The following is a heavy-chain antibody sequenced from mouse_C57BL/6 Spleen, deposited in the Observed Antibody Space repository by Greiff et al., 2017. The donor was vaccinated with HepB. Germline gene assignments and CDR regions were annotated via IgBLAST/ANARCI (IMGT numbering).Heavy chain of an antibody. J-gene: IGHJ3*01. CDR2: IDPSDSYT. Sequence: QVQLQQPGAELVKPGASVKLSCKASGYTFTSYWMQWVKQRPGQGLEWIGEIDPSDSYTNYNQKFKGKATLTVDTSSSTDYMQLSSLTSEDSAVYYCARALYYYGSGRAWFAYWGQGTLVTVSA. CDR3: ARALYYYGSGRAWFAY. V-gene: IGHV1-50*01. D-gene: IGHD1-1*01. CDR1: GYTFTSYW.